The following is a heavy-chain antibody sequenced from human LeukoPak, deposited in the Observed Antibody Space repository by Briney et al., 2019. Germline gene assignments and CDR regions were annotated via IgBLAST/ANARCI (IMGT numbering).Heavy chain of an antibody. CDR1: GGTFSSYG. Sequence: ASVKVSCKASGGTFSSYGISWVRQAPGQGLEWMGWISAYNGNTNYAQKLQGRVTMTTDTSTSTAYMELRSLRSDDTAVYYCARLLWPIGWFDPWGQGTLVTVSS. V-gene: IGHV1-18*01. CDR3: ARLLWPIGWFDP. CDR2: ISAYNGNT. D-gene: IGHD3-10*01. J-gene: IGHJ5*02.